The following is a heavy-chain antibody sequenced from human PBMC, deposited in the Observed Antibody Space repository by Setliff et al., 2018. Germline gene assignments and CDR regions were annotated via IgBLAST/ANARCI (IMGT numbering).Heavy chain of an antibody. Sequence: AGGSLRLSCTVSGFTFGDYAVNWFRQAPGRGLECVGYIRSRAYGGAGQYAASVRGRFTISRDDSNGIAYLQMNGLRAEDTAVYYCARDPAYGAFDIWGQGTMVTVSS. CDR3: ARDPAYGAFDI. J-gene: IGHJ3*02. D-gene: IGHD3-16*01. V-gene: IGHV3-49*03. CDR2: IRSRAYGGAG. CDR1: GFTFGDYA.